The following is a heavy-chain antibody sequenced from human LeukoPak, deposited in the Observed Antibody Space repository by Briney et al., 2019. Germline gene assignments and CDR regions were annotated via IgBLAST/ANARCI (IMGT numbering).Heavy chain of an antibody. D-gene: IGHD2-15*01. CDR2: ISSSSSTI. Sequence: PGGSLRLCCTAAGFTFSTYSLNWGRQAPGNGLEWVSYISSSSSTIYYADSVKGRFTISRDNSKNSLYLQTNSMRTEDTAFCAKDIDTRGTNAFDIWGQGTMVTVSS. J-gene: IGHJ3*02. CDR3: DIDTRGTNAFDI. V-gene: IGHV3-48*04. CDR1: GFTFSTYS.